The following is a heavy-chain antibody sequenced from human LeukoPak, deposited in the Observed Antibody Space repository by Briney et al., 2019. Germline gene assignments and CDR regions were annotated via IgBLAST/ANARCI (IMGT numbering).Heavy chain of an antibody. CDR1: GVTLSPYG. Sequence: GGSLRLSCAASGVTLSPYGMHWVRQAPGKGLEWVAVISYEGGTQHYADSVKGRFIISRDNPRNTLYLQMNTLRTEDTAVYYCAKEGTPQVSTWYDLWGQGTQVIVSS. V-gene: IGHV3-30*18. J-gene: IGHJ5*02. CDR3: AKEGTPQVSTWYDL. CDR2: ISYEGGTQ. D-gene: IGHD3-10*01.